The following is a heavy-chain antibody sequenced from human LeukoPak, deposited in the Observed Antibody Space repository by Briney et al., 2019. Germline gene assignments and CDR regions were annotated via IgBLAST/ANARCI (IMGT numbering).Heavy chain of an antibody. CDR3: ARVGYSNEVYFDY. V-gene: IGHV1-69*13. CDR1: GGTFSSYA. D-gene: IGHD4-11*01. Sequence: GASVKVSCKASGGTFSSYAISWVRQAPGQGLEWMGGIIPIFGTANYAQKFQGRVTITADESTSTAYMELSSLRSEDTAVYYCARVGYSNEVYFDYWGQGTLVTVSS. CDR2: IIPIFGTA. J-gene: IGHJ4*02.